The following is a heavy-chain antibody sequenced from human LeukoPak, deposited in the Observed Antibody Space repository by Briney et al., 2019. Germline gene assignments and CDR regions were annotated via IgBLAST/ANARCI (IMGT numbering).Heavy chain of an antibody. CDR3: ARGGRYCSGGSCWPYNWFDP. D-gene: IGHD2-15*01. CDR1: GGSFSGYY. Sequence: SETLSLTCAVYGGSFSGYYWSWIRQPPGKGLEWIGSIYYSGSTYYNPSLKSRVTISVDTSKNQFSLKLSSVTAADTAVYYCARGGRYCSGGSCWPYNWFDPWGQGTLVTVSS. V-gene: IGHV4-34*01. J-gene: IGHJ5*02. CDR2: IYYSGST.